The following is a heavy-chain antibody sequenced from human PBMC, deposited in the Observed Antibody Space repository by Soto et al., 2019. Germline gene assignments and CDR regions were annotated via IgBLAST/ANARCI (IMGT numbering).Heavy chain of an antibody. CDR1: VYSISSGYS. J-gene: IGHJ4*02. D-gene: IGHD3-22*01. V-gene: IGHV4-38-2*02. CDR3: ARDYDYFYDSSNLYARPFDA. Sequence: SETLSLTRTRSVYSISSGYSWAGIRQPPGKGRVWVGSIYPSGIIFYIAYLNSRATISVDPSQNHFSRVLTSVTAADTAVYYCARDYDYFYDSSNLYARPFDAWGQGALVTVSS. CDR2: IYPSGII.